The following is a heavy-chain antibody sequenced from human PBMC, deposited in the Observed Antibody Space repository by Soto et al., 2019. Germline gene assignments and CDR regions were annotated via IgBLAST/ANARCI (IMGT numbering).Heavy chain of an antibody. D-gene: IGHD6-6*01. V-gene: IGHV4-59*01. Sequence: PSETLSLTCTVSGGSISSYYWSWIRQPPGKGLEWIGYIYYSGSTNYNPSLNSRVTISVDTSKNQFSLKLSSVTAADTAVYYCARGIGYSSSYFDYWGQGTLVTVSS. CDR1: GGSISSYY. CDR2: IYYSGST. CDR3: ARGIGYSSSYFDY. J-gene: IGHJ4*02.